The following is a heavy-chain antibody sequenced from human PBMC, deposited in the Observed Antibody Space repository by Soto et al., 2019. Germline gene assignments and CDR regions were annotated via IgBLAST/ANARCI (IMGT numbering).Heavy chain of an antibody. CDR1: GGTFSSYA. V-gene: IGHV1-69*13. CDR3: ARNLRGYDSSGSTPLYYYYYYGMDV. J-gene: IGHJ6*02. D-gene: IGHD3-22*01. CDR2: IIPIFGTA. Sequence: SVKVSCKASGGTFSSYAISWVRQAPGQGLEWMGGIIPIFGTANYAQKFQGRVTITADESTSTAYMELSSLRSEDTAVYYCARNLRGYDSSGSTPLYYYYYYGMDVWGQGTTVTVAS.